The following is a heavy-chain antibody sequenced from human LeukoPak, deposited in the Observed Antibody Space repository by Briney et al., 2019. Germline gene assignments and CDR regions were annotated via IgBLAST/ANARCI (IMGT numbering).Heavy chain of an antibody. CDR2: ISGSGGST. J-gene: IGHJ1*01. Sequence: GGSLRLSCAAPGFTFSSYAMSWVRQAPGQGLEWVSAISGSGGSTYYADSVKGRFTISRDNSKNTLYLQMNSLRAEDTAVYYCAKHYYDSSGYPEYFQHWGQGTLVTVSS. CDR1: GFTFSSYA. D-gene: IGHD3-22*01. CDR3: AKHYYDSSGYPEYFQH. V-gene: IGHV3-23*01.